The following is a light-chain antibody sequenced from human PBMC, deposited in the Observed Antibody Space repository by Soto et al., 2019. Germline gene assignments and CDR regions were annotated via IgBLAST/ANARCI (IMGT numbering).Light chain of an antibody. J-gene: IGLJ2*01. CDR1: SSDVGGYNY. Sequence: QSALTQPASVSGSPGQSITISCTGTSSDVGGYNYVSWYQQHPGKAPKLMIYDVSNRPSGVSNRFSGSKSGNTASLTISGLQADDEDDYYCSSYTSSSTLEVFGGGTKLTVL. CDR2: DVS. CDR3: SSYTSSSTLEV. V-gene: IGLV2-14*01.